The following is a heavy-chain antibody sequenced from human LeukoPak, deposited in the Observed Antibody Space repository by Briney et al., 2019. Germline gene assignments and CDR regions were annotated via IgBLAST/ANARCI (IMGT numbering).Heavy chain of an antibody. CDR1: VGTFRSYV. J-gene: IGHJ4*02. Sequence: ASVHVSCLACVGTFRSYVINWVRPAAGKGREGVGWMIPNSGNTGYAQNSQGRVTITRNTSISTAYMELSSLRSEETAVYYCARGFLRSSQSPRYFDYWGQGTLVTVSS. CDR2: MIPNSGNT. V-gene: IGHV1-8*03. D-gene: IGHD2-2*01. CDR3: ARGFLRSSQSPRYFDY.